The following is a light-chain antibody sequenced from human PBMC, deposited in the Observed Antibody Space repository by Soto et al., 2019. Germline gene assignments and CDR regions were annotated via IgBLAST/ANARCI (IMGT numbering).Light chain of an antibody. Sequence: EIVLTQSPATLSLSPGEIATLSCRASQSVSSYLAWYQQKPGQAPMLLIYDAYNRAIGIPARLSGSGSGTDFTITISSLEPEDFAVYYCQQRSNWPLLTFGGGTKVEIK. J-gene: IGKJ4*01. CDR3: QQRSNWPLLT. CDR2: DAY. V-gene: IGKV3-11*01. CDR1: QSVSSY.